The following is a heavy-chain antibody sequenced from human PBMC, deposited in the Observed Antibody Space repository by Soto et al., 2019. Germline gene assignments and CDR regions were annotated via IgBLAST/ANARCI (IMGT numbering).Heavy chain of an antibody. CDR3: ARFSARNYDFWSGYYTNWFDP. V-gene: IGHV4-59*08. D-gene: IGHD3-3*01. CDR2: IYYSGST. CDR1: VGSISSYY. Sequence: PSETLSLTCTVSVGSISSYYWSWIRQPPGKGLEWIGYIYYSGSTNYNPSLKSRVTISVDTSKNQFSLKLSSVTAADTAVYYCARFSARNYDFWSGYYTNWFDPWGQGTLVTVSS. J-gene: IGHJ5*02.